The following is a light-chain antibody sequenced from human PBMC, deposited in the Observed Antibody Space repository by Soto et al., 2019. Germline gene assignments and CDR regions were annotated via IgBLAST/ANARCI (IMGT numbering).Light chain of an antibody. CDR2: DTS. J-gene: IGKJ5*01. CDR3: QQRHNWPIT. V-gene: IGKV3-11*01. Sequence: EIVLTQSPATLSLSPGERATLSCRTSQTIRGLLNWYQQRPGKAPRLLIYDTSNRATDIPARFSGSGSGTEFMLTISSLDPEDIGVYFSQQRHNWPITFGQGTRLDIK. CDR1: QTIRGL.